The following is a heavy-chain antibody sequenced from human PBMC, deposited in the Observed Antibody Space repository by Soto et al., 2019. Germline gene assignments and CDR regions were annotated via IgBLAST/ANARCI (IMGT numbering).Heavy chain of an antibody. Sequence: PSETLSLTCTVSGGSISSYYWSWIRQPPGKGLEWIGYIYYSGSTNYNPSLKSRVTISVDTSKNHFSLNLSSVTAADTAVYYCAREKDTAMVSYFDYWGQGALVTVSS. CDR3: AREKDTAMVSYFDY. CDR1: GGSISSYY. D-gene: IGHD5-18*01. J-gene: IGHJ4*02. V-gene: IGHV4-59*01. CDR2: IYYSGST.